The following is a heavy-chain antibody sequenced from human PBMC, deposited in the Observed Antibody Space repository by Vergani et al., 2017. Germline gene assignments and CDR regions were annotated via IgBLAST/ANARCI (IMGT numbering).Heavy chain of an antibody. CDR1: GFPFDDYA. CDR3: AKVPWQWLQGGCYFDY. D-gene: IGHD6-19*01. CDR2: ISGSGGST. Sequence: EVQLVESGGGLVQPGRSLRLSCAASGFPFDDYAMHWVRQAPGKGLEWVSAISGSGGSTYYADSVKGRFTISRDNSKNTLYLQMNSLRAEDTAVYYCAKVPWQWLQGGCYFDYWGQGTLVTVSS. J-gene: IGHJ4*02. V-gene: IGHV3-23*04.